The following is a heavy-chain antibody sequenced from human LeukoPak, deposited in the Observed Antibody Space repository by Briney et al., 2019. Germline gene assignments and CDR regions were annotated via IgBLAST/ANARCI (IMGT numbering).Heavy chain of an antibody. D-gene: IGHD1-26*01. V-gene: IGHV4-59*01. CDR2: IYYSGST. Sequence: SETLSLTCTVSGGSISTYYWSWIRQPPGKGLEWIGYIYYSGSTNYNPSLKSRVTISVDTSKNQFSLKLNSVTAADTAVYCCARGRSGSYYATDYWGQGTLVTVSS. J-gene: IGHJ4*02. CDR3: ARGRSGSYYATDY. CDR1: GGSISTYY.